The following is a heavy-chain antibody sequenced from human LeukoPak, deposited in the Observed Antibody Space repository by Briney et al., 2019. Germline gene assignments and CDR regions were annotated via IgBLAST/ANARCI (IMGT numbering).Heavy chain of an antibody. CDR1: GGSISSYY. D-gene: IGHD2-21*02. V-gene: IGHV4-59*01. CDR3: ARLAYCGGDCYSGWFDP. Sequence: SVTLSLTCTVSGGSISSYYWSWIRQPPGKGLEWIGYIYYSGSTNYNPSLKGRVTISVDTSKNQFSLKLSSVTAADTAVYYCARLAYCGGDCYSGWFDPWGQGTLVTVSS. J-gene: IGHJ5*02. CDR2: IYYSGST.